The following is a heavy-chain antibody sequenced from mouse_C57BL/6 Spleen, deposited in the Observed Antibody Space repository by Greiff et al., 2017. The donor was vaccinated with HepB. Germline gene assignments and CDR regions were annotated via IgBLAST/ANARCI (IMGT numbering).Heavy chain of an antibody. CDR2: IYPGDGDT. CDR1: GYAFSSSW. J-gene: IGHJ3*01. CDR3: ARPIDYYGSSFWFAY. Sequence: VQLQQSGPELVKPGASVKISCKASGYAFSSSWMNWVKQRPGKGLEWIGRIYPGDGDTNYNGKFKGKATLTADKSSSTAYMQLSSLTSEDSAVYFCARPIDYYGSSFWFAYWGQGTLVTVSA. D-gene: IGHD1-1*01. V-gene: IGHV1-82*01.